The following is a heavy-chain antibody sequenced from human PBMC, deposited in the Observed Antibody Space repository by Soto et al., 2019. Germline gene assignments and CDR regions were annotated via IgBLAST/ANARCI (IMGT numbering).Heavy chain of an antibody. Sequence: GSLRLSCAGPGFTFSTYGMHWVRQAPGKGLEWVAFIQYHGINKDYADSVKGRFTISRDNSRNTLYLQMNSLRAEDTAVYYCARGLDYDSSGYYLDLWGQGALVTVSS. CDR3: ARGLDYDSSGYYLDL. CDR1: GFTFSTYG. J-gene: IGHJ5*02. CDR2: IQYHGINK. D-gene: IGHD3-22*01. V-gene: IGHV3-30*02.